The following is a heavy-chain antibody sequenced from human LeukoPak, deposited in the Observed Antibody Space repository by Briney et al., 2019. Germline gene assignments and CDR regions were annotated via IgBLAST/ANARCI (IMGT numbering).Heavy chain of an antibody. V-gene: IGHV3-23*01. D-gene: IGHD2-2*01. CDR3: AKDPYGTRYFDY. CDR2: LSGSGYNT. Sequence: GGSLRLSCAASGFTFSSYAMSWVRQAPGKGLEWVSSLSGSGYNTYYADSVKGRFTISRDNSKNTVYLQMNSLRAEDTAVYYCAKDPYGTRYFDYWGQGTLVTVSS. CDR1: GFTFSSYA. J-gene: IGHJ4*02.